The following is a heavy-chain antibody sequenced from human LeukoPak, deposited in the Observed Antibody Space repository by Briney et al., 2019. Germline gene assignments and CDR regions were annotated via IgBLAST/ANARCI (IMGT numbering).Heavy chain of an antibody. D-gene: IGHD4-23*01. CDR1: GFTFSSYA. CDR2: ISGGGGRT. Sequence: GGSLRLSCAVSGFTFSSYAMSWVRQAPGKGLEWVSAISGGGGRTYYADSVKGRFTISRDNSKNTLYLQMNSLRAEDTAVYYCAKDPYYGRNFPEYFHHWGRGTLVTVSS. J-gene: IGHJ1*01. V-gene: IGHV3-23*01. CDR3: AKDPYYGRNFPEYFHH.